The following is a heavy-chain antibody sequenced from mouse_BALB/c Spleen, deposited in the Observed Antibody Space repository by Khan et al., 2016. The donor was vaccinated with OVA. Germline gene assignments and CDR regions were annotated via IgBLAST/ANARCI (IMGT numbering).Heavy chain of an antibody. V-gene: IGHV1-4*01. Sequence: QVQLQQSGAELTRPGASVKMFCKASGYTFTSYTMHWVKQRPGQGLEWIGYINPVSDYTNYNQNFKDKATLTADKSSNTAYMQLRSLTSEDSAVYYCAKEGAYYRSDGWFAYWGQGTLVTVST. CDR3: AKEGAYYRSDGWFAY. CDR1: GYTFTSYT. CDR2: INPVSDYT. J-gene: IGHJ3*01. D-gene: IGHD2-14*01.